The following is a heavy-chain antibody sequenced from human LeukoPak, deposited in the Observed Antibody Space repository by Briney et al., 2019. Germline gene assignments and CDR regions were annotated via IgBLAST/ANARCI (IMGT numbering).Heavy chain of an antibody. J-gene: IGHJ1*01. Sequence: ASVKVSCKASGYTFTDYYLHWVRQAPGQGLGWMGWIHPNSGGTNYAQKFQGRVAMTRDTSISTAYMELSSLRSGDTAVYYCARLAAVPGWGQGTLVTVSS. V-gene: IGHV1-2*02. CDR2: IHPNSGGT. D-gene: IGHD6-19*01. CDR1: GYTFTDYY. CDR3: ARLAAVPG.